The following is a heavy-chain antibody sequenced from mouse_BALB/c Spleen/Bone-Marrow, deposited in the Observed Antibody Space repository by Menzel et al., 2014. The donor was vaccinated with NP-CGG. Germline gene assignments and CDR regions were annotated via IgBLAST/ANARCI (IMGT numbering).Heavy chain of an antibody. J-gene: IGHJ3*01. CDR3: ARLGYYGGFAY. CDR2: TNPDSSTI. Sequence: DVQLQESGGGLVQPGGSLKLSCAASGFDFSGFWMGWVRQAPGKGLEWIGETNPDSSTINYTPSLKDRFIISRDNAKNTLYLQMSKVRSEDTALYYCARLGYYGGFAYWGQGTLVTVSA. D-gene: IGHD2-3*01. V-gene: IGHV4-1*02. CDR1: GFDFSGFW.